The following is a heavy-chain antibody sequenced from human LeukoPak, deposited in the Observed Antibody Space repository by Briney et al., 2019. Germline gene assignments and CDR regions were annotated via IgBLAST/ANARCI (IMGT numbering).Heavy chain of an antibody. V-gene: IGHV4-59*11. CDR3: ARDRGYYDSSDGDPINWFDP. D-gene: IGHD3-22*01. J-gene: IGHJ5*02. Sequence: SSETLSLTCTVSGGSISSHYWSWVRQPPGKGLEWIGYIYYSGSTNYNPSLKSRVTISVDTSKNQFSLKLSSVTAADTAVYYCARDRGYYDSSDGDPINWFDPWGQGTLVTVSS. CDR2: IYYSGST. CDR1: GGSISSHY.